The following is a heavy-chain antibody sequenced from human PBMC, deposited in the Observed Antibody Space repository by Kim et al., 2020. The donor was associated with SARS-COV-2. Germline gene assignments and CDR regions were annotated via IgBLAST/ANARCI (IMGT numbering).Heavy chain of an antibody. CDR2: ISSSSSYI. V-gene: IGHV3-21*01. CDR1: GFTFSSYS. D-gene: IGHD6-13*01. Sequence: GGSLRLSCAASGFTFSSYSMNWVRQAPGKGLEWVSSISSSSSYIYYADSVKGRFTISRDNAKNSLYLQMNSLRAEDTAVYYCARDPMAFVEQLPVVYWGQGTLVTVSS. CDR3: ARDPMAFVEQLPVVY. J-gene: IGHJ4*02.